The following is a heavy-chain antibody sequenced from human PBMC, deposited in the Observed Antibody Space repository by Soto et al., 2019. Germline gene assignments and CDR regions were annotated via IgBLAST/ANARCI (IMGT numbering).Heavy chain of an antibody. Sequence: QVQLVQSGAEVKKPGSSVKVSCKASGGTFSSYAISWVRQAPGQGLEWMGGIIPIFSIADYAQKFQGRVTITADESTSTAYMELSSLRSEDTAVYYCARDWGSSSSHYYFDYWGQGTLVTVSS. V-gene: IGHV1-69*01. CDR1: GGTFSSYA. J-gene: IGHJ4*02. CDR2: IIPIFSIA. D-gene: IGHD6-6*01. CDR3: ARDWGSSSSHYYFDY.